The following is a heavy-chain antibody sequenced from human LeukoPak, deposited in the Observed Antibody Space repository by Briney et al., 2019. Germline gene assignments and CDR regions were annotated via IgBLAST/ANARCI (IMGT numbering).Heavy chain of an antibody. CDR1: GGTFSSYA. CDR3: ANDYGDYVWDGESN. J-gene: IGHJ4*02. CDR2: IIPIFGTA. D-gene: IGHD4-17*01. Sequence: ASVKVSCKASGGTFSSYAISWVRQAPGQGLEWMGRIIPIFGTANYAQKFQGRVTITTDESTSTAYMELSSLRSEDTAVYYCANDYGDYVWDGESNWGQGTLVTVSS. V-gene: IGHV1-69*05.